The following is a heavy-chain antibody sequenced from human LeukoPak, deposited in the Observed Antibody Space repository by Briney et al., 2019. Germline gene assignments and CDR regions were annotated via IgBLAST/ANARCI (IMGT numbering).Heavy chain of an antibody. V-gene: IGHV3-30*04. J-gene: IGHJ3*02. D-gene: IGHD3-10*01. Sequence: GGSLRLSCAASGFTFSSYAMHWVRQAPGKGLEWVAVISYDGSNKYYADSVKGRFTISRDNSKNTLYLQMNSLRAEDTAVYYCARSYYYGSGSTDAFDIWGQGTMATVSS. CDR3: ARSYYYGSGSTDAFDI. CDR2: ISYDGSNK. CDR1: GFTFSSYA.